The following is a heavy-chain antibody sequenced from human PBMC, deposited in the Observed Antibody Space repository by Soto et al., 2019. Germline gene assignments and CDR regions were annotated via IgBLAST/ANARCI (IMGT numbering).Heavy chain of an antibody. J-gene: IGHJ5*02. Sequence: SETLSLTCTVSGGSISSRGYYWGWIRQPPGKGLEWIGTIYYSGSTYYNPSLKSRVTISVDTSKNQFSLKLSSVTAADTAVYYSASSFWFDPWGKVTLVT. CDR3: ASSFWFDP. CDR1: GGSISSRGYY. CDR2: IYYSGST. D-gene: IGHD2-2*01. V-gene: IGHV4-39*01.